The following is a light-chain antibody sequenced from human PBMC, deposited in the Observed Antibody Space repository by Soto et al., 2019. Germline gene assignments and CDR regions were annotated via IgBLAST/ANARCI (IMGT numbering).Light chain of an antibody. V-gene: IGLV2-14*01. J-gene: IGLJ2*01. CDR1: SSDVGGYNY. CDR3: SSYTSSSTVV. CDR2: DVS. Sequence: QSALTQPASVSGSPGQSITISCTGTSSDVGGYNYVSWYQQHPGKAPKLMIYDVSNRPSGVPSRFSGSKSGNTASLTISGLQAEDEADYYCSSYTSSSTVVFGGGTKVTVL.